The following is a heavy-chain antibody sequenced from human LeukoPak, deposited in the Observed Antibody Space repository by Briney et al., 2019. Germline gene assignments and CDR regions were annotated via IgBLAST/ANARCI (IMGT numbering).Heavy chain of an antibody. CDR3: ARVLTYSSSSVSAFDL. Sequence: SETLSLTCTVSVDSISSYYWSLIRQPPGKGLEWIGYIYYSGSTYDNPSLKSRVTISLDTSKNQFSLKLSSVTAADTAVYYCARVLTYSSSSVSAFDLWGQGTMVTVSS. D-gene: IGHD6-13*01. CDR1: VDSISSYY. V-gene: IGHV4-59*01. J-gene: IGHJ3*01. CDR2: IYYSGST.